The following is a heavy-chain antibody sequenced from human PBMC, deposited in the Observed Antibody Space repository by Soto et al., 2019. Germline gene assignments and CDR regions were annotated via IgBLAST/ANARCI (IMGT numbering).Heavy chain of an antibody. V-gene: IGHV1-24*01. CDR2: FDPEEGKM. Sequence: ASVKVCYKVSGYSLNELCMHWVRQPPGKGLEWIGGFDPEEGKMIYAQNFQGRVTMTEDTSTDTAYMELNSLTSEDTAIYYCATDLGVALAPLSILYFQQWGQGTVVTVSS. J-gene: IGHJ1*01. CDR1: GYSLNELC. CDR3: ATDLGVALAPLSILYFQQ. D-gene: IGHD3-10*01.